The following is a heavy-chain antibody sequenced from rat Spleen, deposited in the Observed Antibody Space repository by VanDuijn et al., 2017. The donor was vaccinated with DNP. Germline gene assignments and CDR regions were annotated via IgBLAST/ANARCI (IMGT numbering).Heavy chain of an antibody. CDR1: GFTFSNYD. J-gene: IGHJ2*01. V-gene: IGHV5-7*01. CDR2: IGYDGRST. CDR3: ATQNSGYDYFDY. D-gene: IGHD4-3*01. Sequence: EVQLVESGGGLVQPGRSMKLSCEALGFTFSNYDMAWVRQAPKKGLEWVATIGYDGRSTYYRDSVKGRFTISRDNTKNTLYLQMDSLRSDDTATYYCATQNSGYDYFDYWGQGVMVTVSS.